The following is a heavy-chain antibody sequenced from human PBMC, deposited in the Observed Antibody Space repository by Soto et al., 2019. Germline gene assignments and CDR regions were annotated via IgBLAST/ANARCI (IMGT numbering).Heavy chain of an antibody. CDR1: GFTFSSYW. Sequence: GGSLRLSCAASGFTFSSYWMHWVRQAPGKGLVWVSRINSDGSSTSYADPVKGRFTISRDNAKNTLYLQMNSLRAEDTAVYYCASGYAGFGDHGYYYGMDVWGQGTTVTVSS. J-gene: IGHJ6*02. V-gene: IGHV3-74*01. CDR2: INSDGSST. D-gene: IGHD3-10*01. CDR3: ASGYAGFGDHGYYYGMDV.